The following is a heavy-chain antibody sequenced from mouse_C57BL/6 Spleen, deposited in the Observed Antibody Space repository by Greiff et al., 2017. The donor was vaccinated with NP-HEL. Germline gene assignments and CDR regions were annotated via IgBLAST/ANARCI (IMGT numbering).Heavy chain of an antibody. CDR3: ARFSLGRKGYFDY. V-gene: IGHV1-80*01. J-gene: IGHJ2*01. CDR1: GYAFSSYW. Sequence: VHLVESGAELVKPGASVKISCKASGYAFSSYWMNWVKQRPGKGLEWIGQIYPGDGDTNYNGKFKGKATLTADKSSSTAYMQLSSLTSEDSAVYFCARFSLGRKGYFDYWGQGTTLTVSS. CDR2: IYPGDGDT. D-gene: IGHD4-1*01.